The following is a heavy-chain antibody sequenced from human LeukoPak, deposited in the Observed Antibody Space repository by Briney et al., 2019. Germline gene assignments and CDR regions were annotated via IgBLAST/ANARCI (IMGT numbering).Heavy chain of an antibody. CDR3: ARGSLVHYYGSGSYRIRAGFDY. Sequence: GGSLRLSCAASGFTFSTYSMNWVREAPGTGLGCGSYICGRGSTIYYADSVKGRFTITRDNAKNSLYLQMKSLRAEDTAVYYCARGSLVHYYGSGSYRIRAGFDYWGQGTLVTVSS. D-gene: IGHD3-10*01. J-gene: IGHJ4*02. CDR2: ICGRGSTI. CDR1: GFTFSTYS. V-gene: IGHV3-48*04.